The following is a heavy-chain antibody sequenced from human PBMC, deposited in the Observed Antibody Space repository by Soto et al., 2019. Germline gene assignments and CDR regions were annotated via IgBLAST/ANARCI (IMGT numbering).Heavy chain of an antibody. CDR1: GGSISSGGYY. J-gene: IGHJ4*02. CDR2: IYYSGST. V-gene: IGHV4-31*03. CDR3: ARDNYGSGIKEIDY. Sequence: QVQLQESGPGLVKPSQTLSLTCTVSGGSISSGGYYWSWLSQHPGKGLDWIGYIYYSGSTYYNPSLKSRVTISVATSKNQFSLKLSSVTAADTAVYYCARDNYGSGIKEIDYWGQGTLVTVSS. D-gene: IGHD3-10*01.